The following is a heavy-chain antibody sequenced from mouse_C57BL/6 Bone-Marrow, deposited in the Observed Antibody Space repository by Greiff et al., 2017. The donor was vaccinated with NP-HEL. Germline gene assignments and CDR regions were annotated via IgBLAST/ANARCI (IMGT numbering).Heavy chain of an antibody. V-gene: IGHV5-6*01. Sequence: EVKLMESGGDLVKPGGSLKLSCAASGFTFSSYGMSWVRQTPDKRLEWVATISSGGSYTYYPDSVKGRFTNSRYNAKNTLYLQMSSLKSEDTAMYYCARDGYYLDYWGQGTTLTVSS. J-gene: IGHJ2*01. CDR2: ISSGGSYT. D-gene: IGHD2-3*01. CDR1: GFTFSSYG. CDR3: ARDGYYLDY.